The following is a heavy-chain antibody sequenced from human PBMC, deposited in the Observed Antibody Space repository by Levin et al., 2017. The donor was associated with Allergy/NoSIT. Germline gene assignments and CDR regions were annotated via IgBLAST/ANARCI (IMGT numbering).Heavy chain of an antibody. Sequence: PSETLSLTCTVSGRSISSYYWSWIRQPPGKGLEWIGYIYYNGNTNYNPSLKSRFTMSIDTSENQFSLKLSSVTAADTAVYYCARGEFWSGLDYWGQGALVTVSS. CDR2: IYYNGNT. J-gene: IGHJ4*02. CDR1: GRSISSYY. D-gene: IGHD3-3*01. V-gene: IGHV4-59*01. CDR3: ARGEFWSGLDY.